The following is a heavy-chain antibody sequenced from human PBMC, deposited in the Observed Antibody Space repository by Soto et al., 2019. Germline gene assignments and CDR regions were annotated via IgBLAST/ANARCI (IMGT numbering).Heavy chain of an antibody. CDR2: ISAYNGNT. V-gene: IGHV1-18*01. J-gene: IGHJ6*03. CDR3: ARYRSSSIYYYYYMDV. D-gene: IGHD6-6*01. CDR1: GYTFTSYG. Sequence: ASVKGSCKASGYTFTSYGISWVRQAPGQGLEWMGWISAYNGNTNYAQKLQGRVTMTTDTSTSTAYMELRSLRSDDTAVYYCARYRSSSIYYYYYMDVWGKGTTVTVSS.